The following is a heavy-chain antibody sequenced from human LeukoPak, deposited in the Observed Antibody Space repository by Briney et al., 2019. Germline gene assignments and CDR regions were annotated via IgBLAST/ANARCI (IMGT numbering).Heavy chain of an antibody. V-gene: IGHV1-69*13. Sequence: SVKVSCKASGGTFSSYAISWVRQAPGQGLEWMGGIIPIFGTANYAQKFQGRVTIAADGSTSTVYMELSSLRSEDTAVYYCARAHSRNYYYYGIDVWGQGTTVTVSS. CDR3: ARAHSRNYYYYGIDV. D-gene: IGHD3-10*01. CDR1: GGTFSSYA. CDR2: IIPIFGTA. J-gene: IGHJ6*02.